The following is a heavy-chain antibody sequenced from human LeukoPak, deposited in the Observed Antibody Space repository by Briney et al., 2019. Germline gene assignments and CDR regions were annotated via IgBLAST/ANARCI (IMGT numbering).Heavy chain of an antibody. CDR1: GGSFSGYY. CDR3: ARGRGIAAAGPPFDY. Sequence: KPSETLFLTCAVYGGSFSGYYWSWIRQPPGKGLEWLGEINHSGSTNYNPSLKSRVTISVDTSKNQFSLKLSSVTAADTAVYYCARGRGIAAAGPPFDYWGQGTLVTVSS. V-gene: IGHV4-34*01. CDR2: INHSGST. J-gene: IGHJ4*02. D-gene: IGHD6-13*01.